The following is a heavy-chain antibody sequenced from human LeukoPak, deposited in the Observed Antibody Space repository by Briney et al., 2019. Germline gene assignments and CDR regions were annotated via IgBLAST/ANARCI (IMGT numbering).Heavy chain of an antibody. V-gene: IGHV3-30*18. CDR1: GFTFSSYA. J-gene: IGHJ4*02. Sequence: PGRSLRLSCAASGFTFSSYAMHWVRQAPGKGLEWVALTSHDGSDKNYADSVKGRFTISRDNSNSTLYLQMDSLRGDDAAVYYCAKAVGSVSWSFDYWGQGTLVTVSS. D-gene: IGHD6-13*01. CDR3: AKAVGSVSWSFDY. CDR2: TSHDGSDK.